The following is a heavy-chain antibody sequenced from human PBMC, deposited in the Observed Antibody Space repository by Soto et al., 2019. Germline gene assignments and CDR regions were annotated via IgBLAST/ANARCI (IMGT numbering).Heavy chain of an antibody. D-gene: IGHD3-10*01. CDR1: GFSVRSSQ. CDR2: IQSKADGGTA. CDR3: VRILQYFGAPRAYFDL. V-gene: IGHV3-15*01. Sequence: PGGSLRLSCAASGFSVRSSQMSWVRQAPGKGLEWVGRIQSKADGGTAEYGTPLKGRATISRDDSTNTLDLLMNNLKTEDTGLYFCVRILQYFGAPRAYFDLWGRGTLVTVSS. J-gene: IGHJ2*01.